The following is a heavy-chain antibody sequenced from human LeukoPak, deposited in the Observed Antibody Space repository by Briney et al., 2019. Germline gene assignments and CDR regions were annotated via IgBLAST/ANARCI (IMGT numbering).Heavy chain of an antibody. CDR2: ISSSSSYI. V-gene: IGHV3-21*01. J-gene: IGHJ4*02. CDR3: ARDRILAVAGPALDY. Sequence: PGGSLGLSCAASGFTFSSYSMNWVRQAPGKGLEWVSSISSSSSYIYYADSVTGRFTISRDNAKNSLYLQMNSLRAEDTAVYYCARDRILAVAGPALDYWGQGTLVTVSS. CDR1: GFTFSSYS. D-gene: IGHD6-19*01.